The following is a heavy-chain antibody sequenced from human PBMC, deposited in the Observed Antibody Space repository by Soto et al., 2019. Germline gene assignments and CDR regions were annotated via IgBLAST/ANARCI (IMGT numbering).Heavy chain of an antibody. Sequence: QVQLVESGGGVVQPGRSLRLSCAASGFTFSAYTMHWVRQPPGKGLEWVAVISYDGNNERYTDPVKGRFTVSRDNSKRKLYLQLNSLKSEDTAVYSCARDGYSGRSDGFDIWGQGTMVTVSS. J-gene: IGHJ3*02. CDR1: GFTFSAYT. CDR3: ARDGYSGRSDGFDI. D-gene: IGHD1-26*01. CDR2: ISYDGNNE. V-gene: IGHV3-30-3*01.